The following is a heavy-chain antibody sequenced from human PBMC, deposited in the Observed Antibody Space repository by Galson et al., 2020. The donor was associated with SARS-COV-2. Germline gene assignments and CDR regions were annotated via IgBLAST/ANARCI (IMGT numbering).Heavy chain of an antibody. CDR3: ARHDYGDRNFDC. V-gene: IGHV4-30-2*01. CDR1: GGSIDSSGHS. J-gene: IGHJ4*02. CDR2: IYHRGTT. D-gene: IGHD4-17*01. Sequence: ASETLSLTCAVSGGSIDSSGHSWSWIRQPPGKGLEWTGYIYHRGTTYYNPALKSRVTQTLDRSKHEVYLKVMSVTAADTAGYYCARHDYGDRNFDCWGQGTLVAVSS.